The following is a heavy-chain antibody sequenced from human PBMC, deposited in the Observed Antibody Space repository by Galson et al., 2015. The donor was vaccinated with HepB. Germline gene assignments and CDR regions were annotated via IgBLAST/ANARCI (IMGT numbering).Heavy chain of an antibody. V-gene: IGHV1-2*06. CDR1: GYTFTGYY. J-gene: IGHJ4*02. CDR3: VRMTNGDPDY. Sequence: SVKVSCKASGYTFTGYYMHWVRQAPGQGLEWMSRINPNNGRTNSAPKFQGRVTMTRDTSINTAYMELSRLRSDDTAMYYCVRMTNGDPDYWGQGTLVTVSS. D-gene: IGHD4-17*01. CDR2: INPNNGRT.